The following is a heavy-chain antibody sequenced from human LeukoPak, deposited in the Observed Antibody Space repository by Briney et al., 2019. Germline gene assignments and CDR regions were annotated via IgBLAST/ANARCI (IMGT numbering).Heavy chain of an antibody. Sequence: GSLRLSCAASGFTFSSYAMSWVRQAPGKGLEWIGYIYYSGSTNYNPSLKSRVTISVDTSKNQFSLKLSSVTAADTAVYYCALSKASYGFPSPFDYWGQGTLVTVSS. CDR3: ALSKASYGFPSPFDY. CDR2: IYYSGST. V-gene: IGHV4-59*08. J-gene: IGHJ4*02. D-gene: IGHD5-18*01. CDR1: GFTFSSYA.